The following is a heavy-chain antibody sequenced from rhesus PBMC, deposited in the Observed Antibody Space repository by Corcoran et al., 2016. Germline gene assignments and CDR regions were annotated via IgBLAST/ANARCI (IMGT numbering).Heavy chain of an antibody. J-gene: IGHJ4*01. V-gene: IGHV4-160*01. D-gene: IGHD6-13*01. CDR2: ISGSGGST. CDR3: ARDRGSWSLGFT. Sequence: QVQLQESGPGLVKPSETLSLTCSVSGGSLHSNYWSWIRPPPGQGLEWIGRISGSGGSTDYNPSLKSRVTISTDTSKNQFSLKLSSVTAADTAVYYCARDRGSWSLGFTWGQGVLVTVSS. CDR1: GGSLHSNY.